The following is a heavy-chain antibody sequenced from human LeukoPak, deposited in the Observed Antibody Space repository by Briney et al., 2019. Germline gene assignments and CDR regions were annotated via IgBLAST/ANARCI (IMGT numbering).Heavy chain of an antibody. CDR2: IYYSGTT. CDR1: GGSISYYY. J-gene: IGHJ6*02. V-gene: IGHV4-59*01. CDR3: AREDPQTTVPEGMDV. Sequence: SETLSLTCTVSGGSISYYYWSWIRQSPGKRLEWIGYIYYSGTTNYNPSLKSRVTISVDTSKNQFSLQLRSVTAADTAVYYCAREDPQTTVPEGMDVWGQGTTVTVSS. D-gene: IGHD4-17*01.